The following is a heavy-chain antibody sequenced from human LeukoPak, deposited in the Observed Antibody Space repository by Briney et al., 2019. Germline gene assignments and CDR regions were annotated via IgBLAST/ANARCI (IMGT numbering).Heavy chain of an antibody. V-gene: IGHV3-48*03. CDR1: GFAFSSYE. Sequence: QPGGSLRLSCAASGFAFSSYEMNWVRQAPGKGLEWVSYISSSGSTIYYADSVKGRFTISRDNAKNSLYLQMNSLRAEDMAVYYCARDCGGGSCYGPYDAFDIWGQGTMVTVSS. J-gene: IGHJ3*02. CDR3: ARDCGGGSCYGPYDAFDI. CDR2: ISSSGSTI. D-gene: IGHD2-15*01.